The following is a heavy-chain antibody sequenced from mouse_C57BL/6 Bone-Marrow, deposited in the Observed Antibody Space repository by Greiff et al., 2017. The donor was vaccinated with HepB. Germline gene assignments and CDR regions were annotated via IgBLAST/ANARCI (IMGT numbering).Heavy chain of an antibody. V-gene: IGHV1-64*01. CDR1: GYTFTSYW. CDR3: GIPPPYYSNYSYAMDY. CDR2: IHPNSGST. Sequence: QVQLQQPGAELVKPGASVKLSCKASGYTFTSYWMHWVKQRPGQGLEWIGMIHPNSGSTNYNEKFKSKATLTVDKSSSTAYMQLSSLTSEDSAVYYWGIPPPYYSNYSYAMDYWGQGTSVTVSS. J-gene: IGHJ4*01. D-gene: IGHD2-5*01.